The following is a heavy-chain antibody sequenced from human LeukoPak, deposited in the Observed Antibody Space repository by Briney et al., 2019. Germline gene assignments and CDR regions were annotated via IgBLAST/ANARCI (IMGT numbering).Heavy chain of an antibody. J-gene: IGHJ4*02. CDR3: AINDGSGSYYKSDY. V-gene: IGHV4-34*01. D-gene: IGHD3-10*01. CDR2: IDQSGST. Sequence: RPSETLSLTCAVYGGSFSGYYWSWIRQPPGKGLEWIGEIDQSGSTNYNPSLKSRVTITIDTSKNHFSLKLNSVTAADTAVYYCAINDGSGSYYKSDYWGQGTLVTVSS. CDR1: GGSFSGYY.